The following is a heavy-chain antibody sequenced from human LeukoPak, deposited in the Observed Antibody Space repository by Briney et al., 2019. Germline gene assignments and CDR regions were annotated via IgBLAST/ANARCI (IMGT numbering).Heavy chain of an antibody. J-gene: IGHJ4*02. D-gene: IGHD4-17*01. CDR3: ARLAPGYGDSDTDY. V-gene: IGHV4-59*08. Sequence: SETLSLTCTLSVGFISICYWRWLPQPPGKGLQWIVYIYYSRSNNDNPSLKSRVTISVDTSKNQFSLRLSSVTAADTAVYYCARLAPGYGDSDTDYWGQGTLVTVSS. CDR2: IYYSRSN. CDR1: VGFISICY.